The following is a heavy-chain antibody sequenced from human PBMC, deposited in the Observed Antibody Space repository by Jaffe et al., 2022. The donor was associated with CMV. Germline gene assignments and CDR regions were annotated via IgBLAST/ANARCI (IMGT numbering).Heavy chain of an antibody. CDR3: ARADYGGNSIPYDAFDI. Sequence: QLQLQESGPGLVKPSETLSLTCTVSGGSISSSSYYWGWIRQPPGKGLEWIGSIYYSGSTYYNPSLKSRVTISVDTSKNQFSLKLSSVTAADTAVYYCARADYGGNSIPYDAFDIWGQGTMVTVSS. V-gene: IGHV4-39*01. J-gene: IGHJ3*02. CDR2: IYYSGST. CDR1: GGSISSSSYY. D-gene: IGHD4-17*01.